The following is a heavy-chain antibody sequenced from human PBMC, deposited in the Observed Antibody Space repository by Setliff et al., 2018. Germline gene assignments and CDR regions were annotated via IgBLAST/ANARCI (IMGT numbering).Heavy chain of an antibody. J-gene: IGHJ4*01. D-gene: IGHD3-9*01. CDR2: VYYTGRT. CDR1: GGSVSSGYYY. CDR3: ARAPNDLGVDWLFNNYFDY. V-gene: IGHV4-39*02. Sequence: ETLSLTCNVSGGSVSSGYYYWDWIRQPPGKGLEWIGTVYYTGRTYYNPSLKSRVTIAVDAPDNHFSLTLRSVTAADTAVYYCARAPNDLGVDWLFNNYFDYWGHGTLVTVSS.